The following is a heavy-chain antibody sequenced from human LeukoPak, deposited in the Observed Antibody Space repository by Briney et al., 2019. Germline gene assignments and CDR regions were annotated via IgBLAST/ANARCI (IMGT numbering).Heavy chain of an antibody. CDR1: GDSISSRYY. Sequence: SETLCLTCTVSGDSISSRYYWGWIGRPPGKGLGGMRTIYQMGGTYYKPSLKSRVTISVDTSKYQFSMKLSSVTAADTAVYYCARRKLHNQMATRERGGTQRYYFDYWGQGTLVTVSS. V-gene: IGHV4-38-2*02. D-gene: IGHD5-24*01. CDR2: IYQMGGT. J-gene: IGHJ4*02. CDR3: ARRKLHNQMATRERGGTQRYYFDY.